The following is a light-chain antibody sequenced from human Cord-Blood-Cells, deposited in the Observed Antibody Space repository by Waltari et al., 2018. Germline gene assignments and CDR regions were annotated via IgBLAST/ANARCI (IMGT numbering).Light chain of an antibody. CDR3: CSYAGSSTFVV. V-gene: IGLV2-23*03. Sequence: QSALTQPASVSGSPGQSITIPCTGTSSDVGSYNLVPWYQQHPGKAPKLMIYEGSKRPSGVSNRFSGSKSGNTASLTISGLQAEDEADYYCCSYAGSSTFVVFGGGTKLTVI. J-gene: IGLJ2*01. CDR2: EGS. CDR1: SSDVGSYNL.